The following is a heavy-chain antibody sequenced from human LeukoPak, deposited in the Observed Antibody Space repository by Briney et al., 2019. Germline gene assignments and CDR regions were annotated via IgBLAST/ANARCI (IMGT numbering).Heavy chain of an antibody. J-gene: IGHJ5*02. CDR3: ARTLRTIFGVVTPVWFDP. Sequence: SETLSLTCTVSGGSISSYYWSWIRQPPGKGLEWIGYIYYSGSTNYNPSLKSRVTISVDTSKNQFSLKLSSVTAADTAVYYCARTLRTIFGVVTPVWFDPWGQGTLVTVSS. CDR2: IYYSGST. CDR1: GGSISSYY. V-gene: IGHV4-59*12. D-gene: IGHD3-3*01.